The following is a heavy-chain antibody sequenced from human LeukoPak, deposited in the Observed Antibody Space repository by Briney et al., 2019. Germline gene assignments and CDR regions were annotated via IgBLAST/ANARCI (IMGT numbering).Heavy chain of an antibody. CDR2: IYPGDSDT. CDR1: GYSFTSYW. D-gene: IGHD3-10*01. J-gene: IGHJ4*02. CDR3: ARTRNNYGSGSYYSDMFDY. Sequence: GESLKISCKGSGYSFTSYWIGWAGQMPGKGLEWMGIIYPGDSDTRYSPSFQGQVTISADNSISTADLQWSSLKASDTAMYYCARTRNNYGSGSYYSDMFDYWGQGTLVTVSS. V-gene: IGHV5-51*01.